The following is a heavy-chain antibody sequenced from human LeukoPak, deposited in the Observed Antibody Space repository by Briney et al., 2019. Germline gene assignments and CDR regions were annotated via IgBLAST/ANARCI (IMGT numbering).Heavy chain of an antibody. CDR3: ARAYDSSGTWVDY. CDR2: MNPNSGNT. J-gene: IGHJ4*02. CDR1: GYTFTSYD. Sequence: GASVKVSCKASGYTFTSYDVNWVRQATGQGLEWMGWMNPNSGNTGYAQKFQGRVTMTRNTSISTAYMELSSLRSEDTAVYYCARAYDSSGTWVDYWGQGTLVTVSS. V-gene: IGHV1-8*01. D-gene: IGHD3-22*01.